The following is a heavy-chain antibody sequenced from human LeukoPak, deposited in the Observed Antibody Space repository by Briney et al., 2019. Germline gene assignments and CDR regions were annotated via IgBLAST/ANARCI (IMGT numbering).Heavy chain of an antibody. Sequence: GGSLRLSCAASGFTFSSYAMSWVRQAPGKGLEWVSVISGNGGGTYYADSVRGRFTISRDNSQNTLYLQMNSLRAEDTAVYYCAKDTSGSYYGDFFDYWGQGTLVTVSS. CDR2: ISGNGGGT. CDR1: GFTFSSYA. CDR3: AKDTSGSYYGDFFDY. D-gene: IGHD1-26*01. V-gene: IGHV3-23*01. J-gene: IGHJ4*02.